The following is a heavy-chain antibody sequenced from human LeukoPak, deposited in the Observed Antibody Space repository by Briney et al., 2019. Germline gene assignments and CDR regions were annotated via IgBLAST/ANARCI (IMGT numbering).Heavy chain of an antibody. V-gene: IGHV5-51*01. Sequence: GESLKISGKGSGYSFTSYWIGWVRQMPGKGREWVGIIYPGDSDTRYSPSFQGQVTISADKSISTAYLQWSSLKASDTAMYYCARLRGSYYPGLFDYWGQGTLVTVSS. D-gene: IGHD1-26*01. CDR2: IYPGDSDT. J-gene: IGHJ4*02. CDR1: GYSFTSYW. CDR3: ARLRGSYYPGLFDY.